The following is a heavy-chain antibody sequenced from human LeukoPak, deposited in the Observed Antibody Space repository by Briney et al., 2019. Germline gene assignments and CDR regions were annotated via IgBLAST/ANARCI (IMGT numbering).Heavy chain of an antibody. CDR1: GFTFSSYT. CDR3: AKSVQWFGELSADY. D-gene: IGHD3-10*01. Sequence: GGSLRLSCAASGFTFSSYTMNWVRQAPGKGLEWVSYISGSSSTIYYADSVKGRFTISRDNARNSLYLQMNSLRAEDTAVYYCAKSVQWFGELSADYWGQGTLVTVSS. V-gene: IGHV3-48*04. CDR2: ISGSSSTI. J-gene: IGHJ4*02.